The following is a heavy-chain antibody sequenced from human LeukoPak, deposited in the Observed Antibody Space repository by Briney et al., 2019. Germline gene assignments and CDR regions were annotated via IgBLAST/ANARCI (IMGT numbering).Heavy chain of an antibody. CDR3: ARYRDWHFDF. V-gene: IGHV3-7*03. CDR2: INQEGGAK. Sequence: PGGSLRLSCAASGFSFSNYAMTWVRQAPGKGLEWLAKINQEGGAKFLVDSMKDRFTVSRDNGKNSLYLQMNSLTAEDTAVYYCARYRDWHFDFWAQGTLVIVSS. J-gene: IGHJ5*01. CDR1: GFSFSNYA. D-gene: IGHD2-21*02.